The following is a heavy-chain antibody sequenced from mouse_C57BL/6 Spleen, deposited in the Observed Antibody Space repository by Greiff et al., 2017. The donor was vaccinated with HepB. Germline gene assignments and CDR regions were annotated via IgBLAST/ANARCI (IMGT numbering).Heavy chain of an antibody. CDR2: INPSTGGT. V-gene: IGHV1-42*01. D-gene: IGHD2-4*01. CDR1: GYSFTGYY. CDR3: ARGLRDYFDY. Sequence: EVQLQQSGPELVKPGASVKISRKASGYSFTGYYMNWVKQSPEKSLEWIGEINPSTGGTTYNQKFKAKATLTVDKSSSTAYMQLKSLTSEDSAVYYCARGLRDYFDYWGQGTTLTVSS. J-gene: IGHJ2*01.